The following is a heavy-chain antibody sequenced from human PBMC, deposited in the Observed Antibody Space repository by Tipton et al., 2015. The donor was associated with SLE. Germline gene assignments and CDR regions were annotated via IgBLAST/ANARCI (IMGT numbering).Heavy chain of an antibody. CDR2: INHSGST. CDR1: GGSFSGYY. J-gene: IGHJ4*02. D-gene: IGHD5-12*01. CDR3: AKDENGGYDSELSY. Sequence: TLSLTCAVYGGSFSGYYWSWIRQPPGKGLEWIGEINHSGSTNYNPSLKSRVTISVDTSKNQFSLKLSSVTAADTAVYYCAKDENGGYDSELSYWGQGTLVTVSS. V-gene: IGHV4-34*01.